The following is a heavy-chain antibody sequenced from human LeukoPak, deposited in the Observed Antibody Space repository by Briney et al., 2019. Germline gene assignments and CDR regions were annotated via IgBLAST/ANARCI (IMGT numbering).Heavy chain of an antibody. CDR2: INWNGGST. CDR3: ARDPERHTAMADFDY. D-gene: IGHD5-18*01. Sequence: GGSLRLSCAASGFTFSSYEMNWVRQAPGQGLEWVSGINWNGGSTGYADSVKGRFTISRDNAKNSLYLQMNSLRAEDTALYYCARDPERHTAMADFDYWGQGTLVTVSS. V-gene: IGHV3-20*04. CDR1: GFTFSSYE. J-gene: IGHJ4*02.